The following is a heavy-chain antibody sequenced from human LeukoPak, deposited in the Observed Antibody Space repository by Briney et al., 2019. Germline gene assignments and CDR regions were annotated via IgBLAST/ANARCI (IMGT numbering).Heavy chain of an antibody. J-gene: IGHJ4*02. V-gene: IGHV4-34*01. Sequence: SETLSLTCAVYGGSFSGYYWSWIRQPPGKGLEWIGEINHSGSTNYNPSLKSRVIISVDTSKNQFSLKLSSVTAADTAVYYCARGIDYWGQGTLVTVSS. CDR3: ARGIDY. CDR2: INHSGST. CDR1: GGSFSGYY.